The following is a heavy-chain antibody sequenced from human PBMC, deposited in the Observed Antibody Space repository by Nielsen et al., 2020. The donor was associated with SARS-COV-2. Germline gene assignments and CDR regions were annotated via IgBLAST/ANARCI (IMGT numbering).Heavy chain of an antibody. V-gene: IGHV3-7*03. CDR3: AKARGWYNWNYEAFDY. Sequence: GESLKISCATSGFIFSSYWMSWVRQAPGKGLEWVAKIDQEGSEKNYVDSVKGRFTISRDNAKNSLFLQMNSLRAEDTALYYCAKARGWYNWNYEAFDYWGQGTLVTVSS. CDR1: GFIFSSYW. J-gene: IGHJ4*02. CDR2: IDQEGSEK. D-gene: IGHD1-7*01.